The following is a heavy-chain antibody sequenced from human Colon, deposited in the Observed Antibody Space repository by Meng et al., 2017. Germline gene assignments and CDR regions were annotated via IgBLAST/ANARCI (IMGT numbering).Heavy chain of an antibody. J-gene: IGHJ6*02. V-gene: IGHV3-73*01. CDR2: IRNKANNYAT. CDR1: GFTFSDSA. CDR3: AFGTTSFYFALDV. D-gene: IGHD3-16*01. Sequence: GGSLRLSCAVSGFTFSDSAMHWVRQASGKGLEWVGRIRNKANNYATAYGVSVKGRISIFRDDSRNTAYLQISGLKTADTAVYYCAFGTTSFYFALDVWGQGTTVTVSS.